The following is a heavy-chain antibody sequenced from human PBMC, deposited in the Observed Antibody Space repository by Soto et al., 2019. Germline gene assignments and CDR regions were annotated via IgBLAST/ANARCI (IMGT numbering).Heavy chain of an antibody. J-gene: IGHJ4*02. CDR1: CGSISSSIYY. V-gene: IGHV4-39*07. CDR3: ARVGARGVVGY. D-gene: IGHD3-10*01. CDR2: IYYSGST. Sequence: SETLSLTCTVSCGSISSSIYYWGWIRQPPGKGLELIGSIYYSGSTNYNPSLKSRVTISVDTSKNQFSLKLSSVTAADTAVDYCARVGARGVVGYWGQGTLVTVSS.